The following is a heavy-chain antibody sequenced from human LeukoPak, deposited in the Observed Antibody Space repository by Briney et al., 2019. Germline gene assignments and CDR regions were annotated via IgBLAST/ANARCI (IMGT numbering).Heavy chain of an antibody. CDR3: TVSYDYGGENWFDP. CDR1: GGTFSSYA. D-gene: IGHD4-23*01. V-gene: IGHV1-69*13. Sequence: SVKVSCKASGGTFSSYAISWVRQAPGQGLEWMGGIIPIFGTANYAQKFQGRVTITADESTSTAYMELSSLRSEDTAVYYRTVSYDYGGENWFDPWGQGTLVTVSS. J-gene: IGHJ5*02. CDR2: IIPIFGTA.